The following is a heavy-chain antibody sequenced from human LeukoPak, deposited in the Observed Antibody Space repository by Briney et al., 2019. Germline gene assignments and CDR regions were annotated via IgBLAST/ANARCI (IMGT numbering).Heavy chain of an antibody. CDR3: ARDADYGDYRFDY. J-gene: IGHJ4*02. CDR2: ISGSSTYI. D-gene: IGHD4-17*01. CDR1: GLTFSPYT. Sequence: GGSLRLSCATSGLTFSPYTMNWVRQAPGKGLEWVSSISGSSTYIYYADSVKGRFTISRDNAKNSLFLQMNSLRVEDTAVYYCARDADYGDYRFDYWGQGTLVTVSS. V-gene: IGHV3-21*01.